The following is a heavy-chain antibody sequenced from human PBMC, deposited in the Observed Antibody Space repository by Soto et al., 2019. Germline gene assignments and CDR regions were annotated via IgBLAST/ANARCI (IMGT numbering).Heavy chain of an antibody. Sequence: SETLSLTCTVSGGSISSGGYYWSWIRQHPGKGLEWIGYIYYSGSTYYNPSLKSRVTISVDTSKNQFSLKLSSVTAAATAVYYCARDYDSSGLNWFDPWGQGTLVTVSS. CDR2: IYYSGST. CDR3: ARDYDSSGLNWFDP. J-gene: IGHJ5*02. V-gene: IGHV4-31*03. CDR1: GGSISSGGYY. D-gene: IGHD3-22*01.